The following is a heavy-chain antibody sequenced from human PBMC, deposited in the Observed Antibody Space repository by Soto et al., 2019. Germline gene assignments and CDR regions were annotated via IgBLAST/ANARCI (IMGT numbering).Heavy chain of an antibody. CDR2: VSSAGSTK. J-gene: IGHJ4*02. Sequence: QVQLVESGGGVVQPERSLRLSCAASGFIFSNYGMHWVRQAPGKGLEWMAVVSSAGSTKYYADSVKGRFTISRDNSKNTVFLQMNSLRAEDTAVYYCARGPRDYYDSSGYSFDYWGQGTLVTVSS. CDR1: GFIFSNYG. CDR3: ARGPRDYYDSSGYSFDY. D-gene: IGHD3-22*01. V-gene: IGHV3-30*03.